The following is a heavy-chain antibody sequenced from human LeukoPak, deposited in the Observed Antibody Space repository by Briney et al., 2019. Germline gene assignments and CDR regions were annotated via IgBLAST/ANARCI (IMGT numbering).Heavy chain of an antibody. CDR3: ARSQTGDVDYYYMDV. CDR2: IIPIFGTA. D-gene: IGHD7-27*01. J-gene: IGHJ6*03. CDR1: GGTFSSYA. V-gene: IGHV1-69*13. Sequence: ASVKVSCKASGGTFSSYAISWVRQAPGQGLEWMGGIIPIFGTANYAQKFQGRVTITADESTSTAYMELSSLRSEDTAVYYCARSQTGDVDYYYMDVWGKGTTVTISS.